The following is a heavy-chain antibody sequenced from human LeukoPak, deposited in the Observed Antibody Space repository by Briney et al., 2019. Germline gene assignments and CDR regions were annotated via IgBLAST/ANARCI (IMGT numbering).Heavy chain of an antibody. Sequence: PSETLSLTCAVYGGSFSDYYWSWIRQLPGKGLEWIGEINHSGSTNYNTSLKSRVTISLDTSKNQFSLKLSSVTAADTAVYYCARKAYCGGDCYSFDYWGQGTLVTVSS. J-gene: IGHJ4*02. CDR2: INHSGST. D-gene: IGHD2-21*02. V-gene: IGHV4-34*01. CDR3: ARKAYCGGDCYSFDY. CDR1: GGSFSDYY.